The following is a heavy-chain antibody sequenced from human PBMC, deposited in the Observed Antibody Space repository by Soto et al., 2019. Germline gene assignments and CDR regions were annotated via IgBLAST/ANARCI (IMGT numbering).Heavy chain of an antibody. D-gene: IGHD2-8*01. J-gene: IGHJ6*02. V-gene: IGHV4-34*01. Sequence: PSETLSLTCAVYGGSFSGYYWSWIRQPPGKGLEWIGEINHSGSTNYNPSLKSRVTISVDTSKNQFSLKLSSVTAADTAVYYCARPLVGYCTNGVCYTDYYYYYGMDVWGQGTTVTVSS. CDR1: GGSFSGYY. CDR2: INHSGST. CDR3: ARPLVGYCTNGVCYTDYYYYYGMDV.